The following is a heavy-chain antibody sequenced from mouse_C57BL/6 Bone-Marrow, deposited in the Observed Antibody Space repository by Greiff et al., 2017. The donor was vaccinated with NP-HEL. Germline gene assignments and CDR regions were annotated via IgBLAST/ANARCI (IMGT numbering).Heavy chain of an antibody. CDR1: GYTFTNYY. Sequence: EVQLQQSGPELVKPGASVKISCKASGYTFTNYYMNWVKQSHGKSLEWIGDINPNNGGTSYNQKFKGKATLTVDKSSSTAYMELRSLTSEDSAVYYCARVYYSNLYWYFDVWGTGTTVTVSS. J-gene: IGHJ1*03. CDR2: INPNNGGT. V-gene: IGHV1-26*01. D-gene: IGHD2-5*01. CDR3: ARVYYSNLYWYFDV.